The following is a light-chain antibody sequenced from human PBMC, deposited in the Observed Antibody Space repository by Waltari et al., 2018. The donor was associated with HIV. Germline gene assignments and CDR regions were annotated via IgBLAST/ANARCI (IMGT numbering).Light chain of an antibody. J-gene: IGLJ2*01. CDR1: SSNIGSNS. CDR2: STN. CDR3: ATGDDTRSGVR. V-gene: IGLV1-44*01. Sequence: QSVLTQPPSASGTPGQRVTISCSGGSSNIGSNSVHWYQQLPGTAPRLLLYSTNRRPSRCPDRSSGSKSGTSASLAISGLQSEDEADYYCATGDDTRSGVRFGGGTKLTVL.